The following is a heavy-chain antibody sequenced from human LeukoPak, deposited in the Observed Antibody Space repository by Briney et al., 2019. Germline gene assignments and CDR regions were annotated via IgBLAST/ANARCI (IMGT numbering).Heavy chain of an antibody. V-gene: IGHV4-59*13. J-gene: IGHJ4*02. CDR3: AGADKWNDVLDY. CDR2: IYYSGSP. CDR1: GGPISSYY. D-gene: IGHD1-20*01. Sequence: SETLSLTCTISGGPISSYYWSWIRQPPGKGLEWIGYIYYSGSPNYNPSLKSRVTISVDTSKNQFSLKLTSVTAADTAVYYCAGADKWNDVLDYWGQGTLVTVSS.